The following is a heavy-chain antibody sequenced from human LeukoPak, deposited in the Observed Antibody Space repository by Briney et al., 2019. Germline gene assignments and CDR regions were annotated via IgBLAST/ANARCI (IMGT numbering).Heavy chain of an antibody. CDR1: GFTFSDYY. J-gene: IGHJ4*02. D-gene: IGHD2/OR15-2a*01. CDR2: IKGDGSEK. V-gene: IGHV3-7*01. Sequence: PGGSLRLSCAASGFTFSDYYMSWIRQAPGKGLEWVANIKGDGSEKYYVDSVKGRFTISRDNAQNSLYLQMNSLRAEDTAVYYCARGIDYLHDYWGQGTLATVSS. CDR3: ARGIDYLHDY.